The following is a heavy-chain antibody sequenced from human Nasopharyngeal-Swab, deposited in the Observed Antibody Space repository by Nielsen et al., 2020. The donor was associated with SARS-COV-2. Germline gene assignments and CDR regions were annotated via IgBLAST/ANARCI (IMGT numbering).Heavy chain of an antibody. CDR3: ARDLGIFSYGANYYYYMDV. CDR1: GGTFSSYA. V-gene: IGHV1-69*04. D-gene: IGHD5-18*01. J-gene: IGHJ6*03. Sequence: SVKVSCKASGGTFSSYAISWVRQAPGQGLEWMGRIIPILGIANYAQKFQGRVTITADKSTSTAYMELSSLRSEDTAVYYCARDLGIFSYGANYYYYMDVWGKGTTVTVSS. CDR2: IIPILGIA.